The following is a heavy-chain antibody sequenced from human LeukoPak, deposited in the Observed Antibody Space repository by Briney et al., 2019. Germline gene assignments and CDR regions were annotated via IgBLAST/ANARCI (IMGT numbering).Heavy chain of an antibody. CDR2: INHSGST. Sequence: SETLSLTCAVYGGSFSGYYWSWIRQPPGKGLEWIGEINHSGSTNYNPSLKSRVTISVDTSKNQFSLKLSSVTAADTAVYYCARGANYDYVWGSYRQRAPIDYWGQGTLVTVSS. J-gene: IGHJ4*02. CDR1: GGSFSGYY. V-gene: IGHV4-34*01. CDR3: ARGANYDYVWGSYRQRAPIDY. D-gene: IGHD3-16*02.